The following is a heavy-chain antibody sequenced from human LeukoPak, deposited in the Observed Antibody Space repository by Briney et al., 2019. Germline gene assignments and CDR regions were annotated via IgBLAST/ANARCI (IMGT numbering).Heavy chain of an antibody. D-gene: IGHD3-10*01. CDR1: GGTFSSYA. CDR2: IIPIFGTA. J-gene: IGHJ6*02. Sequence: VASVKVSCKASGGTFSSYAISWVRQAPGQGLEWMGGIIPIFGTANYAQKFQGRVTITADESTSTAYMELSSLRSEDTAVYYCAREPPGTYYYYYGMDVWGQGTTVTVSS. CDR3: AREPPGTYYYYYGMDV. V-gene: IGHV1-69*13.